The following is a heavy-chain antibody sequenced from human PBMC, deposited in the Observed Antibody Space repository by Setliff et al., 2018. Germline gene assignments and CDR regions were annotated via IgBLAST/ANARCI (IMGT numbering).Heavy chain of an antibody. CDR3: AKGGTYRYFDY. CDR1: GDSMSGAS. D-gene: IGHD2-15*01. V-gene: IGHV4-59*01. J-gene: IGHJ4*02. Sequence: KSSETLSLTCTVSGDSMSGASIWAWIRLPPGRGLEFMGYVFPNGAAKYDPSLKSRLAISVDTSKNQFSLKLPSVTAADTAVYYCAKGGTYRYFDYWGQGTQVTVSS. CDR2: VFPNGAA.